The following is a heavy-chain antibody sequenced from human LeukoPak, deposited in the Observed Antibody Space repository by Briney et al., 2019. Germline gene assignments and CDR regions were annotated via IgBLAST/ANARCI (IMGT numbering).Heavy chain of an antibody. CDR2: INTIGTVT. V-gene: IGHV3-48*03. CDR1: GFIFNNYE. CDR3: ARDDRTRHRASDS. J-gene: IGHJ4*02. D-gene: IGHD2-2*01. Sequence: PGGSLRLSCAASGFIFNNYELNWVRQAPGKGLEWISYINTIGTVTTYADSVKGRFTISRDNARHSLYLQMNSLRVEDTAVYYCARDDRTRHRASDSWGQGALVTVSS.